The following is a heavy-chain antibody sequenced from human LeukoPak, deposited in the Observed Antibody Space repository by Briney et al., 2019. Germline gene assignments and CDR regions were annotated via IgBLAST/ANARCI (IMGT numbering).Heavy chain of an antibody. CDR1: GGTFSSYA. D-gene: IGHD7-27*01. V-gene: IGHV1-69*05. CDR2: IIPIFGTA. J-gene: IGHJ4*02. CDR3: ASPKLTGLQGRSIRFDY. Sequence: SVKVSCKASGGTFSSYAISWVRQAPGQGLEWMGGIIPIFGTANYAQKFQGRVTITTDESTSTAYIELSSLRSEDTAVYYCASPKLTGLQGRSIRFDYWGQGTLVTVSS.